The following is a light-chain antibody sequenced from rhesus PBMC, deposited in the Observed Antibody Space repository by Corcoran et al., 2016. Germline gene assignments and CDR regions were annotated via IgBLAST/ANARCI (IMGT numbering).Light chain of an antibody. CDR2: RTS. J-gene: IGKJ2*01. CDR3: QHGYAFPYS. V-gene: IGKV1-74*01. Sequence: DIQMTQSPSSLSASVGDRVTITCRSSESVNNYLNWYQKKPGKAPKLLIYRTSNLPSGVPSRFSGRGTATHYTFTSSSLQAEDVATYYCQHGYAFPYSFGQGTKVEIK. CDR1: ESVNNY.